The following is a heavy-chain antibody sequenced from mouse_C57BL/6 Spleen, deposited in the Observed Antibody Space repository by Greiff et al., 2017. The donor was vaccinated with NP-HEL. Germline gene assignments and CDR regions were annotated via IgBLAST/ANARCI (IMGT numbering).Heavy chain of an antibody. D-gene: IGHD2-1*01. V-gene: IGHV1-64*01. CDR3: ARSKGNWRFDY. Sequence: QVQLQQPGAELVKPGASVKLSCKASGYTFTSYWMHWVKQRPGQGLEWIGMIHPNSGSTNYNEKFKSKATLTADKSSSTAYMQLSSLTSEDSAVCYCARSKGNWRFDYWGQGTTLTVSS. J-gene: IGHJ2*01. CDR2: IHPNSGST. CDR1: GYTFTSYW.